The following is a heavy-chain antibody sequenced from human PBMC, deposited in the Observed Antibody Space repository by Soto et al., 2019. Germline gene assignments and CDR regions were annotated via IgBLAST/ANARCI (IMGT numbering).Heavy chain of an antibody. CDR3: AKGTYYYDSSGPDAFDI. CDR1: ECTCVGYA. V-gene: IGHV3-23*01. Sequence: GGSLRLCWAASECTCVGYAMSWVRQAPGKGLEWVSAISGSGGSTYYADSVKGRFTISRDNSKNTLYLQMNSLRAEDTAVYYCAKGTYYYDSSGPDAFDIWGQGTMVTVSS. CDR2: ISGSGGST. D-gene: IGHD3-22*01. J-gene: IGHJ3*02.